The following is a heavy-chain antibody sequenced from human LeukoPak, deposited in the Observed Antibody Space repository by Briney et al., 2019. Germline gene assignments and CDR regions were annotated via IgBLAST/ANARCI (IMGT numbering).Heavy chain of an antibody. D-gene: IGHD2-2*01. Sequence: GASVKVSCKASGGTFSSYAISWVRQAPGQGLEWMGGIIPIFGTANYAQKFQGRVTITADESTSTAYMELSSLRSEDTAVYYCAREGPGYCSSTSCYDSIWGQGTLVTVSS. CDR3: AREGPGYCSSTSCYDSI. J-gene: IGHJ4*02. CDR1: GGTFSSYA. CDR2: IIPIFGTA. V-gene: IGHV1-69*13.